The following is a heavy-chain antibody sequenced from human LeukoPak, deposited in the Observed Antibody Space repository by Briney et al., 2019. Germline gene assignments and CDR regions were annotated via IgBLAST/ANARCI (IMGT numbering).Heavy chain of an antibody. V-gene: IGHV3-23*01. CDR2: ISGSGGST. J-gene: IGHJ6*04. Sequence: GGSLRLSCAASGFTFSSYAMSWVRQAPGKGLEWVSAISGSGGSTYYADSVKGRSTISRDNSKNTLYLQMNSLRAEDTAVYYCAKAVRGVMDGMDVWGKGTTVTVSS. D-gene: IGHD3-10*01. CDR1: GFTFSSYA. CDR3: AKAVRGVMDGMDV.